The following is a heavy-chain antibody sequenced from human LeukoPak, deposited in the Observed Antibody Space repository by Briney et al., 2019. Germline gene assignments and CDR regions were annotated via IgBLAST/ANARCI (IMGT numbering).Heavy chain of an antibody. CDR3: AKRSWQFLDKGYFDY. CDR2: ISGSDGST. CDR1: GFTFSDYA. D-gene: IGHD1-1*01. V-gene: IGHV3-23*01. Sequence: GGSLRLSCAASGFTFSDYAMSWVRQAPGKGLEWVSAISGSDGSTSYADSVTGRFTIPRDNSKNTLYLQMNSLRAEDTAVYYCAKRSWQFLDKGYFDYWGQGTLVTVSS. J-gene: IGHJ4*02.